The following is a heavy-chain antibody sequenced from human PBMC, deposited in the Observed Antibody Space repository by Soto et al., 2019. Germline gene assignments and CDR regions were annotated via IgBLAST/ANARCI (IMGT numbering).Heavy chain of an antibody. Sequence: PSETLSLTCTVSGGSISSGDYYWSWIRQPPGKGLEWIGYIYHSGSTNYNPSLKSRVTISVDKWKNQFSLQLRSMTAADTAVYYCAAHSGSTYGPLDYWGQGTQVTVSS. D-gene: IGHD3-10*01. V-gene: IGHV4-30-4*01. J-gene: IGHJ4*02. CDR1: GGSISSGDYY. CDR2: IYHSGST. CDR3: AAHSGSTYGPLDY.